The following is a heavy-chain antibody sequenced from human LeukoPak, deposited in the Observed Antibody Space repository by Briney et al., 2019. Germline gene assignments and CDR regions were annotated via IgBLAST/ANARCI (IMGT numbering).Heavy chain of an antibody. J-gene: IGHJ6*03. Sequence: SQTLSLTCTVSGGSISSGSYYWSWIRQPAGKGLEWIGRIYTSGSTNYNPSLKSRVTISVDTSKNQFSLKLSSVTAADTAVYYCARSLGYCSSTSCPIYYYYYMDVWGKGTTVTVSS. CDR3: ARSLGYCSSTSCPIYYYYYMDV. CDR2: IYTSGST. CDR1: GGSISSGSYY. D-gene: IGHD2-2*03. V-gene: IGHV4-61*02.